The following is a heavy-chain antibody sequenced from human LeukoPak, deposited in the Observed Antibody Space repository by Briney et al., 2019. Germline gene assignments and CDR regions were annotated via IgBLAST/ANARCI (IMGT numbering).Heavy chain of an antibody. J-gene: IGHJ4*02. CDR1: GFTFSHYA. CDR3: AKEIGFLEWLLQD. CDR2: ISGSGGST. V-gene: IGHV3-23*01. D-gene: IGHD3-3*01. Sequence: PGGSLRLSCTASGFTFSHYAISWARQAPGKGLEWVSAISGSGGSTYYADSVKGRFTISRDNSKNTLYLQMNSLRAEDTAVYYCAKEIGFLEWLLQDWGQGTLVTVSS.